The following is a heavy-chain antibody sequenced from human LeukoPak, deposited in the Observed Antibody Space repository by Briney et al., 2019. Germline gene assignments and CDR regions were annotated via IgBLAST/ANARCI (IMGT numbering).Heavy chain of an antibody. CDR1: GGSISSGGYS. J-gene: IGHJ3*02. D-gene: IGHD3-22*01. Sequence: SQTLSLTCAVSGGSISSGGYSWSWIRQPPGKGLEWIGYIYHSGSTYYNPSLKSRVTISVDRSKNQFSLKLSSVTAADTAVYYCARGLYYYDSSQIAFDIWGQGTMVTVSS. CDR3: ARGLYYYDSSQIAFDI. CDR2: IYHSGST. V-gene: IGHV4-30-2*01.